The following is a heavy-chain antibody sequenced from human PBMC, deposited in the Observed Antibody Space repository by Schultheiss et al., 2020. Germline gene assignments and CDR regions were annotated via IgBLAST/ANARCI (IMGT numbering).Heavy chain of an antibody. CDR1: GYTFTGYY. D-gene: IGHD3-22*01. J-gene: IGHJ4*02. V-gene: IGHV1-8*02. CDR3: ARHFYDNSGYWNF. Sequence: ASVTVSFKASGYTFTGYYMHWVRQAPGQGLEWMGWINPNSGNTGYAQKFQGRVSMTEDTSTSTVYMELSSLRSEDTAVYYCARHFYDNSGYWNFWGQGTLVTVSS. CDR2: INPNSGNT.